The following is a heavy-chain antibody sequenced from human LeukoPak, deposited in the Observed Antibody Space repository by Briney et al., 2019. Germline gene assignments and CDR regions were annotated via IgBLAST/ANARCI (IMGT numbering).Heavy chain of an antibody. Sequence: GGSLRLSCSASGFTFGNYAMHWVRQAPGKGLQYVSVIRNNGENTDYTDSVQGRFTISRDNSKNTLYLQMNSLRPEDTAVYYCVKVRVGGGWYGYYFENWGQGTLVTVSS. V-gene: IGHV3-64D*06. CDR1: GFTFGNYA. CDR2: IRNNGENT. D-gene: IGHD5-24*01. J-gene: IGHJ4*02. CDR3: VKVRVGGGWYGYYFEN.